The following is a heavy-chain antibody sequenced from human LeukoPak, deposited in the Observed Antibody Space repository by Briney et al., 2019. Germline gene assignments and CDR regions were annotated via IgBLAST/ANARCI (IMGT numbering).Heavy chain of an antibody. CDR3: ARAAIFDY. V-gene: IGHV4-34*01. Sequence: PGGSLRLSCAASGFTFSSYAMSWVRQPPGKGLEWIGEINHSGSTNYNPSLKSRVTISVDTSKNQISLKLSSVTAADTAVYYCARAAIFDYWGQGTLVTVSS. CDR2: INHSGST. CDR1: GFTFSSYA. J-gene: IGHJ4*02.